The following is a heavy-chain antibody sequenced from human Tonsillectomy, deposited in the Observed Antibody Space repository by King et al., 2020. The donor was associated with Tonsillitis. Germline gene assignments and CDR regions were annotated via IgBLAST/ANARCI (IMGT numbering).Heavy chain of an antibody. J-gene: IGHJ4*02. CDR1: GGSISRSSYY. V-gene: IGHV4-39*02. CDR3: ARDYYDSTGYYYVSDY. CDR2: IYYSGST. Sequence: LQLQESGPGLVKPSETLSLTCTVSGGSISRSSYYWGWIRQPPGKGLEWIGSIYYSGSTYYNPSLKSRVTISVDTSKNQFSLNLSSVTAADTAVYFCARDYYDSTGYYYVSDYWGQGTLVTVSS. D-gene: IGHD3-22*01.